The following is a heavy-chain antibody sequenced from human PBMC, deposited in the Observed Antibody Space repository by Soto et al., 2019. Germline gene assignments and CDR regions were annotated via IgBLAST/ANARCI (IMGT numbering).Heavy chain of an antibody. J-gene: IGHJ4*02. V-gene: IGHV4-31*03. CDR2: IYYSGST. Sequence: SETLSLTCTVSGGSISSGGYYWSWIRQHPGKGLEWIGYIYYSGSTYYNPSLKSRVTISVDKSKNQFSLKLSSVTAADTAVYYCARSPHHPWDHLYYVDYWGQGTLVTVSS. CDR1: GGSISSGGYY. D-gene: IGHD1-26*01. CDR3: ARSPHHPWDHLYYVDY.